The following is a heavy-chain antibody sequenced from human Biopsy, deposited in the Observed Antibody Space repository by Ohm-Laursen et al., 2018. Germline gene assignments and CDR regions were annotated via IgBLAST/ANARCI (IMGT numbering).Heavy chain of an antibody. CDR1: SGSFSSNY. CDR2: ITHSGYT. V-gene: IGHV4-34*01. D-gene: IGHD2-8*01. Sequence: TLSLTCTVYSGSFSSNYWTWIRQPPGKGLEWIGEITHSGYTNYNPSLKSRVTVSVDTSKNQFSLKLNSVTAADTAVYYCASRLYGPNPIDYWGQGTLVTVSS. CDR3: ASRLYGPNPIDY. J-gene: IGHJ4*02.